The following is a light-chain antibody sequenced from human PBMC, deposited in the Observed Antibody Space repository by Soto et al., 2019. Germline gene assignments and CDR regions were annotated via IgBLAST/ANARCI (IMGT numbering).Light chain of an antibody. CDR3: QQRSNWPPT. Sequence: EIVLTQSPGTLSLSPGERATLSCRASESVSSTSLAWYQQKPGQAPRLLMYGVSSRATGIPDRFSGSGSGTDFTLTINRLEPEDFAVYYCQQRSNWPPTFGQGT. J-gene: IGKJ1*01. CDR1: ESVSSTS. V-gene: IGKV3D-20*02. CDR2: GVS.